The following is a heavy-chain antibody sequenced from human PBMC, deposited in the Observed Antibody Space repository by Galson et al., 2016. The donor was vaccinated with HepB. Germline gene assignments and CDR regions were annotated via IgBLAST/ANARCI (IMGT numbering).Heavy chain of an antibody. CDR3: ARFADWGFDTLDL. D-gene: IGHD7-27*01. CDR1: GASVSSYY. CDR2: ISYSVNN. V-gene: IGHV4-59*02. J-gene: IGHJ3*01. Sequence: SETLSLTCSVSGASVSSYYWNWIRQPPGRGLEWIGYISYSVNNKYNPSLKSRVTISIDKSKNQFSLRLSSVTAADSAVYYCARFADWGFDTLDLWGQGAMVTVSS.